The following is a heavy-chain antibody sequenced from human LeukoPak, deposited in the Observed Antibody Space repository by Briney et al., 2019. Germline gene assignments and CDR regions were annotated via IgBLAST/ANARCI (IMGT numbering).Heavy chain of an antibody. Sequence: GGSLRLSCAASGFTFSRYGMHWVRHAPGKGLEWVAVISYDGSNKYYADSVKGRFTISRDNSKNTLYLQMNSLRAEDTAVYYCAKDLAMGFPYGDIDYWGQGTLVTVSS. CDR3: AKDLAMGFPYGDIDY. J-gene: IGHJ4*02. CDR1: GFTFSRYG. V-gene: IGHV3-30*18. D-gene: IGHD4-17*01. CDR2: ISYDGSNK.